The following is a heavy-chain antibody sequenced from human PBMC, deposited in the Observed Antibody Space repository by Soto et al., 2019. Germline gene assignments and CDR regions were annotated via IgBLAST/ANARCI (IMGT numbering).Heavy chain of an antibody. J-gene: IGHJ4*02. D-gene: IGHD2-15*01. CDR3: AARGSGDSCRGCYFDY. CDR2: ISANGDST. CDR1: GFTFSRSG. Sequence: GGSLRLSCAASGFTFSRSGLAWVRQAPGKGLEWVSTISANGDSTYYADSVEGRLTISRDNSKDTLYLQMNSLRAEDTALYYCAARGSGDSCRGCYFDYWGQGSLVTVSS. V-gene: IGHV3-23*01.